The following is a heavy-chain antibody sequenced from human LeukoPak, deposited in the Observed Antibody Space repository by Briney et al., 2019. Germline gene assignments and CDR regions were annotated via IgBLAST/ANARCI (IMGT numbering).Heavy chain of an antibody. J-gene: IGHJ4*02. CDR2: INPNSGGK. V-gene: IGHV1-2*02. CDR3: ARGYCSGDCFTLFDY. D-gene: IGHD2-21*02. CDR1: GYMFTGYY. Sequence: GASVKVSCKASGYMFTGYYMHWVRHAPGQGLEWMGWINPNSGGKNYAQKFQGRVTMTRDASISTAYMELSSLRSDDTAVYYCARGYCSGDCFTLFDYWGQGTLVTVSS.